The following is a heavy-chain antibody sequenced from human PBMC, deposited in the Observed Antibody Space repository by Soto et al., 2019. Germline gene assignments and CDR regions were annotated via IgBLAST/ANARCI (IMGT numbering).Heavy chain of an antibody. D-gene: IGHD2-21*02. Sequence: WTWIRQHPGKGLERIGSVYYSGSTNYNPSLKSRVTISVDTSKNQFSLKLSSVSAADTAVYYCARGAGGNFYFDYWGQGTLVTVSS. CDR3: ARGAGGNFYFDY. J-gene: IGHJ4*02. V-gene: IGHV4-31*02. CDR2: VYYSGST.